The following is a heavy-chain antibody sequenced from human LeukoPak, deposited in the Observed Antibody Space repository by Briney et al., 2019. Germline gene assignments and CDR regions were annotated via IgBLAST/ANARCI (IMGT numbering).Heavy chain of an antibody. CDR3: ARGRSGYCSSTSCRRNWFDP. Sequence: SETLSLTCAVYGGSFSGYYWSWIRQPPGKGLEWIGEINHSGSTNYNPSLKSRVTISVDTSKNQFSLKLSSVTAADTAVYYSARGRSGYCSSTSCRRNWFDPWGQGTLVTVSS. J-gene: IGHJ5*02. V-gene: IGHV4-34*01. CDR1: GGSFSGYY. D-gene: IGHD2-2*01. CDR2: INHSGST.